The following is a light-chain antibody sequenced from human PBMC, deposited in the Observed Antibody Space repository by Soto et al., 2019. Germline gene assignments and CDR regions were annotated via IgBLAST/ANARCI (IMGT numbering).Light chain of an antibody. CDR2: ETY. CDR1: SSDIGSNY. J-gene: IGLJ1*01. CDR3: GTWDSSLNADV. Sequence: QTVLTQPPSVSAAPGQKVTISCSGSSSDIGSNYVSWYQHLPGTAPKLLIYETYNRPSGIPDRFSGSKSGTSATLGITGLQTGDEADYYCGTWDSSLNADVFGTGT. V-gene: IGLV1-51*02.